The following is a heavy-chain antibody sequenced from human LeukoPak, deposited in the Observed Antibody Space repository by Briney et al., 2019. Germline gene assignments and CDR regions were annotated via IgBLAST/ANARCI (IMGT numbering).Heavy chain of an antibody. CDR3: ARDEGVGERGAY. Sequence: ASVKVSCKASGYTLISSDIIWVRQAPGQRLEWMGWISAYNGNTKYVQKLQDRVTMTTDTSTSTAYMELRSLRSDDTAMYYCARDEGVGERGAYWGQGTLVTVSS. CDR2: ISAYNGNT. CDR1: GYTLISSD. D-gene: IGHD3-16*01. V-gene: IGHV1-18*01. J-gene: IGHJ4*02.